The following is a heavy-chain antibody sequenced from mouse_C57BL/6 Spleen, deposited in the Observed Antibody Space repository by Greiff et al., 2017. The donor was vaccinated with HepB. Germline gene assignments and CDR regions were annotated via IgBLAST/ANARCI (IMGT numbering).Heavy chain of an antibody. J-gene: IGHJ3*01. CDR2: IDPENGDT. CDR1: GFNIKDDY. CDR3: TTLSTGAY. V-gene: IGHV14-4*01. Sequence: EVQLQQSGAELVRPGASVKLSCTASGFNIKDDYMHWVKQRPEQGLEWIGWIDPENGDTEYASKFQGKAPITADTSSNTAYLQLSSLTSEDTAVYYCTTLSTGAYWGQGTLVTVSA. D-gene: IGHD1-1*01.